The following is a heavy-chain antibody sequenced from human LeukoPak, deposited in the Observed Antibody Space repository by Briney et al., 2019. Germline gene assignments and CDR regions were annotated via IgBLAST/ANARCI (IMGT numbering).Heavy chain of an antibody. J-gene: IGHJ6*03. D-gene: IGHD3-3*01. CDR2: INHSGST. CDR1: GGSFSGYY. Sequence: SETLSLTCAVYGGSFSGYYWSWIRQPPGKGLEWIGEINHSGSTNYNPSLKSRVTISVDTSKNQFSLKLSSVTAADTAVYYCARVYYDLWSGSQYYMDVWGKGTTVTVSS. V-gene: IGHV4-34*01. CDR3: ARVYYDLWSGSQYYMDV.